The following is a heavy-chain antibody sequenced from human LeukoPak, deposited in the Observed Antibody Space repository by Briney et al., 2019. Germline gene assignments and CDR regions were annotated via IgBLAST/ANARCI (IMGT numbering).Heavy chain of an antibody. Sequence: ASVKVSCKASGYTFTTYDINWVRQATGQGLEWMGWMNPNSGNTGYAQKFQGRVTMTTDTSTSTAYMELRSLRSDDTAVYYCARDKTTIFGVATNYFDYWGQGTLVTVSS. CDR3: ARDKTTIFGVATNYFDY. V-gene: IGHV1-8*01. CDR1: GYTFTTYD. D-gene: IGHD3-3*01. J-gene: IGHJ4*02. CDR2: MNPNSGNT.